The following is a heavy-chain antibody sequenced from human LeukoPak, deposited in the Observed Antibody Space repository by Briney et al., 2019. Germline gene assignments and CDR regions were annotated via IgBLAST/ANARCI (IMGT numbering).Heavy chain of an antibody. CDR3: ARQTAMGRSGDY. CDR1: GYSFTSYW. D-gene: IGHD7-27*01. CDR2: IDPSDSDI. Sequence: GESLKISCQASGYSFTSYWIGWVRQMPGKGLEWMGIIDPSDSDIRYTPSFQGQVTISDDKSLSTAYLQWNSLKASDTAIYYCARQTAMGRSGDYWGQGTLVTVSS. J-gene: IGHJ4*02. V-gene: IGHV5-51*01.